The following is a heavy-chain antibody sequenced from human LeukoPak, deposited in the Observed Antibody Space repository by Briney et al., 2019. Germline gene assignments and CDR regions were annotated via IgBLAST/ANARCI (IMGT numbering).Heavy chain of an antibody. D-gene: IGHD1-26*01. CDR1: GFTFSSYG. J-gene: IGHJ4*02. CDR2: ISYDGNYK. CDR3: AKSPYSGTYPMNLDY. V-gene: IGHV3-30*18. Sequence: GGSLRLSCAASGFTFSSYGMHWVRQAPGKGLEWVAVISYDGNYKYYTDSVKGRFTISRDNSKNTLHLQMNSLRAEDTAVYYCAKSPYSGTYPMNLDYWGQGALVTVSS.